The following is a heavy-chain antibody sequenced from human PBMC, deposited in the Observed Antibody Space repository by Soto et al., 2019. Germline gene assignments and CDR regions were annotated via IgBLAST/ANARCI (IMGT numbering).Heavy chain of an antibody. J-gene: IGHJ5*02. CDR3: ARIVVIFNWFDP. Sequence: SETLSLTCTVSGGSISSYYWSWIRQPPGKGLEWIGYIYYSGSTNYNPSLKSRVTISVDTSKNQFSLKLSSVTAADTAVYYCARIVVIFNWFDPWGQGTLVTVS. V-gene: IGHV4-59*12. D-gene: IGHD3-22*01. CDR2: IYYSGST. CDR1: GGSISSYY.